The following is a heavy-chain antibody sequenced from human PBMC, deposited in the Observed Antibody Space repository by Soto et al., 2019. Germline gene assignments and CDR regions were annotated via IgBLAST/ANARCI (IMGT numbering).Heavy chain of an antibody. CDR2: IYYSGST. CDR3: ARHFAYNWFDP. J-gene: IGHJ5*02. CDR1: GGSSSSYY. Sequence: SETLSLTCTVSGGSSSSYYWSWIRQPPGKGLEWIGYIYYSGSTNYNPSLKSRVTISVDTSKNQFSLKLSSVTATDTAVYYCARHFAYNWFDPWGQGTLVTVSS. D-gene: IGHD3-16*01. V-gene: IGHV4-59*08.